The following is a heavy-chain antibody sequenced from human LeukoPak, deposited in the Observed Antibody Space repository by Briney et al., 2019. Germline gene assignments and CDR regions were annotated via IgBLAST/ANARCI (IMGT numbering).Heavy chain of an antibody. CDR2: ISWDGGST. D-gene: IGHD1-26*01. J-gene: IGHJ4*02. V-gene: IGHV3-43D*03. CDR3: ATSDLPSGSYYVY. Sequence: GRSLRLSCAASAFTFSTYGMHWVRQAPGKGLEWVSLISWDGGSTYYADSVKGRFTISRDNSKNSLYLQMNSLRAEDTALYYCATSDLPSGSYYVYWGQGTLVTVSS. CDR1: AFTFSTYG.